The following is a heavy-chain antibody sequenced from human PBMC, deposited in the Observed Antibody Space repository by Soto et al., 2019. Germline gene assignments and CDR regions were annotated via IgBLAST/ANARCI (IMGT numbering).Heavy chain of an antibody. V-gene: IGHV1-18*04. CDR3: ARDRVAGIGGDAFDI. CDR1: GYTFTNHV. Sequence: QVQLVQSGAEVKKPGASVKVSCKTSGYTFTNHVITWVRQAPGQGLEWMGWINPYNANVNYAQKLQGRVTMTTDTSTSTAYMDLRSLTSDDTAVYYCARDRVAGIGGDAFDIWGQGTMVTVSS. J-gene: IGHJ3*02. CDR2: INPYNANV. D-gene: IGHD3-16*01.